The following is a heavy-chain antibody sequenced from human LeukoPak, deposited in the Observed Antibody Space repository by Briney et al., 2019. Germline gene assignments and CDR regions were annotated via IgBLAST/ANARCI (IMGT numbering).Heavy chain of an antibody. Sequence: GRSLRLSCAASEFDFSSHAMTWVRQAPGKGLEWVSAISISGSKTYYADSVKGRFTISRDNSKNTLYLQMNSLRAEDTAVYYCANEIRPNDYWGQGTQVTVSS. CDR1: EFDFSSHA. CDR2: ISISGSKT. D-gene: IGHD4-17*01. CDR3: ANEIRPNDY. J-gene: IGHJ4*02. V-gene: IGHV3-23*01.